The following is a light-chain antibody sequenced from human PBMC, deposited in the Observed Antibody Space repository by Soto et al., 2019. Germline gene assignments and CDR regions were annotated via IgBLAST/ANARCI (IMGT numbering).Light chain of an antibody. CDR2: GAS. J-gene: IGKJ2*01. V-gene: IGKV1-5*01. Sequence: EIQMTQSPPTLSASLGERVTITCRASQTISSSLAWYQQKPGQAPKLLISGASSLESGVPSRFSGSGSGTEFSLTISSLXXXXFATYYCQQYESYSPYTFGQGTKL. CDR3: QQYESYSPYT. CDR1: QTISSS.